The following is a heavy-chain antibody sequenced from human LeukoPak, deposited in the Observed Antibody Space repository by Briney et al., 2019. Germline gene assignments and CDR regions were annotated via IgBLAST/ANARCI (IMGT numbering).Heavy chain of an antibody. V-gene: IGHV3-23*01. D-gene: IGHD5-18*01. Sequence: GGSLRLSCAASGFTFSSYAMSWVRQAPGKGLEWVSAISGSGGSTYYADSVKGRFTISRDNSKNTLYLQMNSLRAEDTAVYYCAKESGYSYGPTTYFDYWGQGTLVTVSS. CDR3: AKESGYSYGPTTYFDY. CDR2: ISGSGGST. J-gene: IGHJ4*02. CDR1: GFTFSSYA.